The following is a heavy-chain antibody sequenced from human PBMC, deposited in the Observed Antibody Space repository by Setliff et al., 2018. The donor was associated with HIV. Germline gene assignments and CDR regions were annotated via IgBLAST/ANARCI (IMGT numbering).Heavy chain of an antibody. CDR2: ISAYNGNT. Sequence: ASVKVSCKASGYTFTSYGISWVRRAPGQGLEWMGWISAYNGNTHYAQRLQGRVTMTTDTSTRTAYMEQRSLRSDDTAVYYCAREPDYGIRDAFDIWGQGTMVTVSS. V-gene: IGHV1-18*01. J-gene: IGHJ3*02. CDR1: GYTFTSYG. CDR3: AREPDYGIRDAFDI. D-gene: IGHD4-17*01.